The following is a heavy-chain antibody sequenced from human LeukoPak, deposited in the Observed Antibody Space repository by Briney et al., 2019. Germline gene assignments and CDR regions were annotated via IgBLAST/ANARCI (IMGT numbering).Heavy chain of an antibody. CDR1: GFTFSSYA. J-gene: IGHJ3*02. CDR3: ARAGGITMIRGLKVLDAFDI. CDR2: MSYDGSNK. D-gene: IGHD3-22*01. V-gene: IGHV3-30-3*01. Sequence: GGSLRLSCAASGFTFSSYAIHWVRQAPGKGLEWVAVMSYDGSNKYYADSVKGRFTISRDNSKNTLYLLMNSLRAEDTAVYYCARAGGITMIRGLKVLDAFDIWGQGTPVTVSS.